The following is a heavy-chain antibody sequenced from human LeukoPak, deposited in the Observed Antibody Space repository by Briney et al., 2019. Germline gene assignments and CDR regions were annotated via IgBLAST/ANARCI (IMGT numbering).Heavy chain of an antibody. D-gene: IGHD3-16*02. CDR3: ARGPYYDYVWGSYRSPSFDY. Sequence: ASVKVSCKASGYTFTSYGISWVRQAPGQGLEWMGWISAYNGNTNYAQKLQGRVTMTTDTSTSTAYMELRSLRSDDTAVYYCARGPYYDYVWGSYRSPSFDYWGQGTLVTVSS. CDR2: ISAYNGNT. J-gene: IGHJ4*02. V-gene: IGHV1-18*01. CDR1: GYTFTSYG.